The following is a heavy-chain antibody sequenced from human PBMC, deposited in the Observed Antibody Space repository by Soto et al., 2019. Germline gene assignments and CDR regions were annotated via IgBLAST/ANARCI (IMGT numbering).Heavy chain of an antibody. CDR2: ISSSSSYT. CDR3: ARDSSSRGMGV. J-gene: IGHJ6*02. CDR1: GFTFSDYY. V-gene: IGHV3-11*06. Sequence: GGSLRLSSAASGFTFSDYYMSWIRQAPGKGLEWVSYISSSSSYTNYADSVKGRFTISRDNAKNSLYLQMNSLRAEDTAVYYCARDSSSRGMGVWGQGTTVTVSS. D-gene: IGHD6-6*01.